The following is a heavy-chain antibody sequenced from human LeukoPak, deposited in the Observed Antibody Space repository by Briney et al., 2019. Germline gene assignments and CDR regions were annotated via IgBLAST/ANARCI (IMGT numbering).Heavy chain of an antibody. D-gene: IGHD3-10*01. Sequence: SETLSLTCTVSGGFISSYYWSWIRQPAGKGLEWIGRIYTSGSTHFNPSLKSRVTMSVDTSKNQFPLKLSSVTAADTAVYYCARDGYYYGSGSYPFDPWGQGTLVTVSS. J-gene: IGHJ5*02. CDR3: ARDGYYYGSGSYPFDP. V-gene: IGHV4-4*07. CDR1: GGFISSYY. CDR2: IYTSGST.